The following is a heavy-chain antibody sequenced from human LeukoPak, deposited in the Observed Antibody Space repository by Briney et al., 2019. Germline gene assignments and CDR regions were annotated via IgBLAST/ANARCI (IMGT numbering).Heavy chain of an antibody. D-gene: IGHD4-17*01. J-gene: IGHJ4*02. CDR1: GYTFTSYY. CDR3: ARAGNDYGTPGDY. CDR2: INPSGGST. Sequence: ASVKVSCKASGYTFTSYYMHWVRQAPGQGLEWMGIINPSGGSTSYAQKFRGRVTMTRDTSISTAYMELSRLRSDDTAVYYCARAGNDYGTPGDYWGQGTLVTVSS. V-gene: IGHV1-46*01.